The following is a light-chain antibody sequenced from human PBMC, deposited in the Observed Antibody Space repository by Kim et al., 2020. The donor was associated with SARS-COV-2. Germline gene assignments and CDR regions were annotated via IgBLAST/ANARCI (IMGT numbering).Light chain of an antibody. CDR3: QESDSSTYYV. CDR1: NIGDNY. CDR2: QDS. V-gene: IGLV3-1*01. J-gene: IGLJ1*01. Sequence: VSPTQTASSTSCGDNIGDNYAGCYQQKPSHSPVLVIYQDSRRPSGFTARFSGSNSGNTATLTISGTQAMDDADYYCQESDSSTYYVFGTGTKVTVL.